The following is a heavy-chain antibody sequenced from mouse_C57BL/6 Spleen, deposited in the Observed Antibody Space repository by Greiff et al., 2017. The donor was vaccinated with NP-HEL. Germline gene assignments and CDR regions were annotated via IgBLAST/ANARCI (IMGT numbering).Heavy chain of an antibody. J-gene: IGHJ4*01. D-gene: IGHD2-1*01. CDR2: INPSSGYT. CDR3: ARRWGNYDAMDY. CDR1: GYTFTSYT. Sequence: QVQLQQSGAELARPGASVKMSCKASGYTFTSYTMHWVKQRPGQGLEWIGYINPSSGYTKYNQKFKDKATLTADKSSSTAYMQLSSLTSEDSAVYYCARRWGNYDAMDYWGQGTSVTVSS. V-gene: IGHV1-4*01.